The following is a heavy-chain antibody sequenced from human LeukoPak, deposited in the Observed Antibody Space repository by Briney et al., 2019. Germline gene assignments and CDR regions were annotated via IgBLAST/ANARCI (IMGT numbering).Heavy chain of an antibody. CDR3: ARLMFIAVGNWYFDL. D-gene: IGHD6-19*01. V-gene: IGHV3-21*01. Sequence: GGSLRLSCAASGFTFSTFGMIWVRQAPGKGLEWVSSISSGSYIYYADTVKTRFTISRDNARNSLYLQINSLRADDTVVYYCARLMFIAVGNWYFDLWVRGTQVTVSS. CDR2: ISSGSYI. J-gene: IGHJ2*01. CDR1: GFTFSTFG.